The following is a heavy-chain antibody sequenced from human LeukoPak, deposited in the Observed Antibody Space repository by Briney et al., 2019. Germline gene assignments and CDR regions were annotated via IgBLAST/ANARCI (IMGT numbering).Heavy chain of an antibody. J-gene: IGHJ5*02. CDR1: GASITSYY. CDR2: IYYSGST. CDR3: ARDVGSAYYYPFDP. D-gene: IGHD3-22*01. Sequence: PSETLSLTCTVSGASITSYYWNWIRQNPGKGLEWIGDIYYSGSTTYSPSLKSRVTMSVDTSKSQFSLKLSSVTAADTAVYYCARDVGSAYYYPFDPWGQGTLVTVSS. V-gene: IGHV4-59*01.